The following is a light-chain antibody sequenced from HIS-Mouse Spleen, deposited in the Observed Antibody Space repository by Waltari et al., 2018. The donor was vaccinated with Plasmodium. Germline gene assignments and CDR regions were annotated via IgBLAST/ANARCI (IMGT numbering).Light chain of an antibody. J-gene: IGKJ1*01. CDR1: QSISSY. CDR3: QQSYSTPWM. CDR2: AAS. V-gene: IGKV1-39*01. Sequence: DIQMTQSPSSLSASVGDSVTITCRASQSISSYLNWYQQKPGKAPKLLIYAASSLQSGVPSRFSGSGSGTDFTLTISSLQPEDFATYYCQQSYSTPWMFGQGTKVEIK.